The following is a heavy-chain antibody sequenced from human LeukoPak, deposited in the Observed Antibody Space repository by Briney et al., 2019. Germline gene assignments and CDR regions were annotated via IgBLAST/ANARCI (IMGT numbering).Heavy chain of an antibody. V-gene: IGHV5-10-1*01. D-gene: IGHD6-19*01. J-gene: IGHJ4*02. CDR2: IDPSDSYT. CDR3: ARRSMYSSGWYDFDY. CDR1: GYSFTSYW. Sequence: KDGESLKISCKGSGYSFTSYWISWVRQMPGKGLEWMGRIDPSDSYTNYSPSFQGHVTISADKSISTAYLQWSSLKASDTAMYYCARRSMYSSGWYDFDYWGQGTLVTVSS.